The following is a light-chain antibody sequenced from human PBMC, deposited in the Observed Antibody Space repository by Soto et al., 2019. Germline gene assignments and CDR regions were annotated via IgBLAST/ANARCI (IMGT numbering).Light chain of an antibody. J-gene: IGKJ4*01. CDR1: QDISNY. CDR2: DAS. V-gene: IGKV1-33*01. Sequence: DIQMTQSPSSLSASVGDRVTITCQASQDISNYLNWYQQKPRKAPKLLIYDASNLETGVPSRFSGSGSGTDFTFTISSLQPEDIATYYCQWYDNLTPGLTFGGGTKVEIK. CDR3: QWYDNLTPGLT.